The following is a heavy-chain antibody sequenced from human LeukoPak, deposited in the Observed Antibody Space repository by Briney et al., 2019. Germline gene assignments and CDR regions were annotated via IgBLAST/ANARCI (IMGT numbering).Heavy chain of an antibody. J-gene: IGHJ4*02. V-gene: IGHV3-11*04. CDR2: ISSSGSTL. D-gene: IGHD5-12*01. CDR3: ARDYTRGGGYDADY. Sequence: SGGSLRLSCAASGFTFSDYYMSWIRQAPGKGLEWVSYISSSGSTLYYADSVKGRFTISRDNAKNSLYLQMNSLRAEDTAVYYCARDYTRGGGYDADYWGQGTLVTVSS. CDR1: GFTFSDYY.